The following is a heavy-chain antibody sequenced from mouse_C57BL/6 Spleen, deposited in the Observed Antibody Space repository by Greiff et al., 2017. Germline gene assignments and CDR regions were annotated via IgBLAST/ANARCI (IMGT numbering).Heavy chain of an antibody. CDR2: IDPSDSYT. V-gene: IGHV1-69*01. D-gene: IGHD1-3*01. CDR1: GYTFTSYW. Sequence: QVQLQQPGAELVMPGASVKLSCKASGYTFTSYWMHWVKQRPGQGLEWIGEIDPSDSYTNYNQKFKGKSTLTVDKSSSTAYMQLSSLASEDSAVYYCARGELRGYFDVWGTGTTVTVSS. CDR3: ARGELRGYFDV. J-gene: IGHJ1*03.